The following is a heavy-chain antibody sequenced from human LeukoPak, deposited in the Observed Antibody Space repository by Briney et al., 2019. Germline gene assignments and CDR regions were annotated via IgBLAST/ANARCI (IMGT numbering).Heavy chain of an antibody. CDR2: ISAYNGNT. J-gene: IGHJ4*02. CDR1: GYTFTSYG. V-gene: IGHV1-18*01. D-gene: IGHD1-26*01. CDR3: AREWDFRHYFDY. Sequence: ASVKVSCKASGYTFTSYGISWVRQAPGQGLEWMGWISAYNGNTNYAQKLQGRVTMTTDTSTSTAYMELRSLRSDDAAVYYCAREWDFRHYFDYWGQGTLVTVSS.